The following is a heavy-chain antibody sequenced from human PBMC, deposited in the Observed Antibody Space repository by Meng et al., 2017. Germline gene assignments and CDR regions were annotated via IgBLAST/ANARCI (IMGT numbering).Heavy chain of an antibody. V-gene: IGHV1-3*01. D-gene: IGHD2-15*01. CDR1: GYTFTSYA. CDR3: AGSPLQAPQIAY. Sequence: QVQLVTSVDEVKKPGSSVKGSCKATGYTFTSYAMHWVRQPPGPRLEWMGWINAGNGNPKYSQKFQGRVTITRATSASTAYMELSSLRSEDTAVYHCAGSPLQAPQIAYWGQGTLVTVSS. CDR2: INAGNGNP. J-gene: IGHJ4*02.